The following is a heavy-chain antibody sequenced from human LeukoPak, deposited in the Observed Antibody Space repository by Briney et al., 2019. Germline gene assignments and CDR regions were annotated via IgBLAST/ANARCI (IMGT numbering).Heavy chain of an antibody. J-gene: IGHJ4*02. D-gene: IGHD3-10*01. CDR2: ISYDGSNK. V-gene: IGHV3-30*04. Sequence: PGGSLRLSCVASGFTFIRYAMHWVCQAPGKGLEWVAVISYDGSNKYYADSVKGRFTISRDNSKNTLYLQMNSLRAEDAAVYYCARVGDYGSGSYGYWGQGTLVTVSS. CDR3: ARVGDYGSGSYGY. CDR1: GFTFIRYA.